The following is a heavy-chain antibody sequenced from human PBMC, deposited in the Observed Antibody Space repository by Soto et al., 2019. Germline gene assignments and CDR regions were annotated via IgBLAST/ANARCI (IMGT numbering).Heavy chain of an antibody. Sequence: SETLSLTCTVSGGSISSYYWSWIRQPPGKGLVWIVYIYYSGSTYYNPSLKSRVTISVDTSKNQFSLKLSSVTAADTALYYCARDLWFGELSYWFDPWGQGTLVTVSS. CDR3: ARDLWFGELSYWFDP. D-gene: IGHD3-10*01. J-gene: IGHJ5*02. CDR2: IYYSGST. CDR1: GGSISSYY. V-gene: IGHV4-59*01.